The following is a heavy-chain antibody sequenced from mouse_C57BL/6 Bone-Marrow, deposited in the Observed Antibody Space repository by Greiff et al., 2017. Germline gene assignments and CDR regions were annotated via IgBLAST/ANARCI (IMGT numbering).Heavy chain of an antibody. D-gene: IGHD1-1*01. CDR3: TTHYGSSYYFDY. Sequence: VQLQQSGAELVRPGASVQLSCTASGFNIKDDYMHWVKQRPEQGLEWIGWIDPENGDTAYASKFQGKATITADTSSTTAYLQLSSLTSEDTAVYYCTTHYGSSYYFDYWGQGTTLTVSS. CDR1: GFNIKDDY. J-gene: IGHJ2*01. V-gene: IGHV14-4*01. CDR2: IDPENGDT.